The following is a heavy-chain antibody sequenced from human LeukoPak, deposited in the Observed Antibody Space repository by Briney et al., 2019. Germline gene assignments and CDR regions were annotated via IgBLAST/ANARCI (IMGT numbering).Heavy chain of an antibody. Sequence: SETLSLTCTVSGGSISSYYWSWIRQPPGKGLEWIGYIYYSGSTNYNPSLKSRVTISVDTSKNQFSLKLSSVTAADTAVYYCARAEPDYYGSGSFDYWGQGTLVTVSS. V-gene: IGHV4-59*12. CDR3: ARAEPDYYGSGSFDY. CDR1: GGSISSYY. CDR2: IYYSGST. D-gene: IGHD3-10*01. J-gene: IGHJ4*02.